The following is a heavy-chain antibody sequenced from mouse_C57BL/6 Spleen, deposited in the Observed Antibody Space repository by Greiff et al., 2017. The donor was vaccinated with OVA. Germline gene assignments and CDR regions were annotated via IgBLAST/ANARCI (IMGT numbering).Heavy chain of an antibody. J-gene: IGHJ2*01. CDR1: GYTFTSYW. D-gene: IGHD2-1*01. Sequence: QVQLQQSGTELVKPGASVTLSCKASGYTFTSYWMHWVKQRPGQGLEWIGNINPSNGGTNYNEKLKSKATLTVDKSSSTAYMQLSSLTSEDSAVYYCARSDYGNYVFDYWGQGTTLTVSS. CDR2: INPSNGGT. CDR3: ARSDYGNYVFDY. V-gene: IGHV1-53*01.